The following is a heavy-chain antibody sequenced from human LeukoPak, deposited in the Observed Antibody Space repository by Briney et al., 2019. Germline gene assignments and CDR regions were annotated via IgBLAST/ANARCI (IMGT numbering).Heavy chain of an antibody. J-gene: IGHJ4*02. Sequence: PGGSLRLSCAASGFTFSSYAMSWVRQAPGKGLEWVSVSYDTGNTYYADSVKGRFTISGDISKNTLYLQMNSLRAEDTAVYYCARGVGHIRGYWGQGTLVTVSS. V-gene: IGHV3-53*01. CDR2: SYDTGNT. D-gene: IGHD2-21*01. CDR1: GFTFSSYA. CDR3: ARGVGHIRGY.